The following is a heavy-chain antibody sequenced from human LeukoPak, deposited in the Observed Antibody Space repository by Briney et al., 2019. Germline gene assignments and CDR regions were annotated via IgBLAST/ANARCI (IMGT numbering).Heavy chain of an antibody. CDR2: IYTSGST. D-gene: IGHD2-21*02. CDR3: ARDHPGLLFSSYFDS. Sequence: PSETLSITCTDSRRTISSKHWSWIRQPPGKQLQRTDRIYTSGSTNYNPSLKSRDTMSVDTPNNQFSLKLSSVPAAHTAVYYCARDHPGLLFSSYFDSWGPGTLVTVSS. V-gene: IGHV4-4*07. J-gene: IGHJ4*02. CDR1: RRTISSKH.